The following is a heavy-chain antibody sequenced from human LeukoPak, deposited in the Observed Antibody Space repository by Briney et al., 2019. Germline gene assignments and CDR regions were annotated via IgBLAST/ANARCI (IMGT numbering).Heavy chain of an antibody. CDR1: GFTFSSYS. CDR2: ISYDGSNK. V-gene: IGHV3-30*03. D-gene: IGHD3-10*01. CDR3: ARDGTSMVRGKPVDY. J-gene: IGHJ4*02. Sequence: GGSLRLSCAASGFTFSSYSMNWVRQAPGKGLEGVAVISYDGSNKYYADSVKGRFTISRDNAKNSLYLQMNSLRAEDTAVYYCARDGTSMVRGKPVDYWGQGTLVTVSS.